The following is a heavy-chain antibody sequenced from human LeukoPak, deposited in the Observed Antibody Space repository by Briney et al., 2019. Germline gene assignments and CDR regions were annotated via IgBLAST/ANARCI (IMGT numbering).Heavy chain of an antibody. CDR3: ARGVAAPGTGGLSWFDP. J-gene: IGHJ5*02. Sequence: PSETLSLTCDVSGGSITQTNYWTWVRQPPGKGLEWIGEVNLQGSTNYNPSLMRRVAISVDTSANHVSLQLTSVTAADTAVYYCARGVAAPGTGGLSWFDPWGQGTLVTVSS. D-gene: IGHD6-13*01. CDR2: VNLQGST. CDR1: GGSITQTNY. V-gene: IGHV4-4*02.